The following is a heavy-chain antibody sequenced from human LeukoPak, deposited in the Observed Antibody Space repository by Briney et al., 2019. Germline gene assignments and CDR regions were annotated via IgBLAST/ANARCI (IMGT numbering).Heavy chain of an antibody. CDR1: GFTFDDYA. D-gene: IGHD3-22*01. V-gene: IGHV3-9*01. CDR2: ISWNSGSI. J-gene: IGHJ4*02. Sequence: PGRSLRLSCAASGFTFDDYAMHWVRHAPGKGLEWVSGISWNSGSIGYADSVKGRFTISRDNAKNSLYLQMNSLRAEDTAVYYCARDRATYYDSSGYSDYWGQGTLVTVSS. CDR3: ARDRATYYDSSGYSDY.